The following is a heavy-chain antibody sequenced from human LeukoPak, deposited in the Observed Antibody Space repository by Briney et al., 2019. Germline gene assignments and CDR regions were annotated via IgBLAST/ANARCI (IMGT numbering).Heavy chain of an antibody. CDR1: GGSISSTSYY. CDR2: IYYSGST. Sequence: SETLSLTCTVSGGSISSTSYYWSWIRQHPGKGLEWIGYIYYSGSTYYNPSLKSRVTISVDTSKNQFSLKLSSVTAADTAVYYCAIRGIVATITVEGHYWGQGTLVTVSS. J-gene: IGHJ4*02. D-gene: IGHD5-12*01. CDR3: AIRGIVATITVEGHY. V-gene: IGHV4-31*03.